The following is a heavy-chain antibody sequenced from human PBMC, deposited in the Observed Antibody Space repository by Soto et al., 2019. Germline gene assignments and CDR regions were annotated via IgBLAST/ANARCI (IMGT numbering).Heavy chain of an antibody. V-gene: IGHV3-33*01. CDR3: ARDGTFGAKGGSLDI. CDR2: FWYDGSNK. J-gene: IGHJ3*02. Sequence: LRLSCAASGFTFRTYGMHWVRQAPGKGLEWVAIFWYDGSNKYYAESVKGRFTISRDNSKNTLYLQMNSLRAEDTAVYYCARDGTFGAKGGSLDIWGQGTMVT. CDR1: GFTFRTYG. D-gene: IGHD3-16*01.